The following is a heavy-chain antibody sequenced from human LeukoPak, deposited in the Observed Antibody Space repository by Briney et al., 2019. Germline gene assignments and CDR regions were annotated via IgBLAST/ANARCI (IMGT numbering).Heavy chain of an antibody. J-gene: IGHJ3*02. CDR3: ARSYGNLVYDGSGLDAFDI. D-gene: IGHD3-22*01. CDR1: GFTFSSYA. CDR2: ISSNGGST. V-gene: IGHV3-64*01. Sequence: GGSLRLSCAASGFTFSSYAMHWVRQAPGKGLEYVSAISSNGGSTYYANSVKGRFTISRDNSKNTLYLQMGSLRAEDMAVYYCARSYGNLVYDGSGLDAFDIWGQGTMVTVSS.